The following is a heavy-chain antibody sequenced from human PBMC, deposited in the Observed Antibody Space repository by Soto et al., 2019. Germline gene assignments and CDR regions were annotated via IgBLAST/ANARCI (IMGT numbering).Heavy chain of an antibody. V-gene: IGHV3-23*01. Sequence: QAGGSLRLSCAASGFTFSTYAMTWVRQAPGKGLEWVSTISGSGSSTYYADSVNGRFTISRDNSKNTLFLQMNSLRAEDTAVYYCARDVNPSYWGHGTLVTVSS. CDR1: GFTFSTYA. CDR3: ARDVNPSY. CDR2: ISGSGSST. J-gene: IGHJ4*01.